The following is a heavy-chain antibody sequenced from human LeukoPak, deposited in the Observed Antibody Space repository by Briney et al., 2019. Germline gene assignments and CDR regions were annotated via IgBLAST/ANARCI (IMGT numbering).Heavy chain of an antibody. J-gene: IGHJ4*02. Sequence: ASVKASCKASGYTFTGYYMHWVRQAPGQGLEWMGWINPNSGGTNYAQKFQGRVTMTRDTSISTAYMELSRLRSDDTAVYYCARDYDILTGHHRFDYWGQGTLVAVSS. CDR1: GYTFTGYY. CDR2: INPNSGGT. CDR3: ARDYDILTGHHRFDY. V-gene: IGHV1-2*02. D-gene: IGHD3-9*01.